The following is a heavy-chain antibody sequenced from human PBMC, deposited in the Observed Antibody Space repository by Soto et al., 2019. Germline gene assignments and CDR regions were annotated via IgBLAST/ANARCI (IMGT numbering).Heavy chain of an antibody. CDR3: ARGQRFSDWFDP. Sequence: SENLSLTCAVTRDAISGYYWTWIRQSAGEGLEWIGRIYSSGSTNYNPSLKSRVTISPHKSINHVSLRPSSVTAADKAVYYCARGQRFSDWFDPWGQGTLVTGS. V-gene: IGHV4-4*07. J-gene: IGHJ5*02. CDR1: RDAISGYY. CDR2: IYSSGST. D-gene: IGHD3-3*01.